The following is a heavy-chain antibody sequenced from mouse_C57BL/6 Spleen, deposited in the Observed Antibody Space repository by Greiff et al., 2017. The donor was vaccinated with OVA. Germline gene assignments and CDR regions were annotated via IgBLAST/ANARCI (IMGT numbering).Heavy chain of an antibody. CDR1: GYAFSSYW. CDR2: IYPGDGDT. CDR3: ARVGSSYWYFDV. D-gene: IGHD1-1*01. J-gene: IGHJ1*03. V-gene: IGHV1-80*01. Sequence: QVQLQQSGAELVKPGASVKISCKASGYAFSSYWMNWVKQRPGKGLEWIGQIYPGDGDTNYNGKFKGKATLTADKSSSTAYMQLSSLTSEDSAVYFCARVGSSYWYFDVWGTETTVTVSS.